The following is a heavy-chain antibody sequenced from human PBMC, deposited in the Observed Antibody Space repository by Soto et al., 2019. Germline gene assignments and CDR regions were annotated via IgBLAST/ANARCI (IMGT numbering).Heavy chain of an antibody. D-gene: IGHD1-1*01. CDR2: IDPSDSFA. CDR3: ARHDGGGTTSSYYGMDV. V-gene: IGHV5-10-1*01. Sequence: PGESLKISCRGSVYSFTNYWITWVRQMPGKGLEWMGRIDPSDSFATYSPSFQGHVTISADTSTTTAYLQWSSLKASDTAIYFCARHDGGGTTSSYYGMDVWGQGASVTVSS. J-gene: IGHJ6*02. CDR1: VYSFTNYW.